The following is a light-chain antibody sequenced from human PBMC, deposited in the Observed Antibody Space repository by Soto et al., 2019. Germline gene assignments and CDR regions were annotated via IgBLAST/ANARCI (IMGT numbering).Light chain of an antibody. J-gene: IGLJ2*01. CDR1: RSDVGGYNY. CDR2: DVS. Sequence: QSVLTQPASVSGSPGQSITISCSGTRSDVGGYNYVSWYQQHPGKAPKLMIYDVSNRPSGVSNRFSGSKSGNTASLTISGLQAEDEADYYCSSYTSSSTRVVFGGGTKPPS. V-gene: IGLV2-14*01. CDR3: SSYTSSSTRVV.